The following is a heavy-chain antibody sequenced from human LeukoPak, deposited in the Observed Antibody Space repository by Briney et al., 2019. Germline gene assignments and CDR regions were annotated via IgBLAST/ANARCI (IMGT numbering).Heavy chain of an antibody. J-gene: IGHJ6*03. CDR3: AREGPYDFWSGFRYYYYMDV. Sequence: SETLSLTCAVSGYSISSGYYRGWIRQPPGKGLEWTGSIYQSGSTYYNPSLKSRVTISVDTSKNHFSLKLRSVTAADTAVYYCAREGPYDFWSGFRYYYYMDVWGKGTTVTVSS. V-gene: IGHV4-38-2*02. CDR1: GYSISSGYY. D-gene: IGHD3-3*01. CDR2: IYQSGST.